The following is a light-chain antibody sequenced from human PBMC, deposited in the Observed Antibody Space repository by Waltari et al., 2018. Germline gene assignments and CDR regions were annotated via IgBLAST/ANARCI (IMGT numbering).Light chain of an antibody. CDR1: SSDVGGSNR. CDR3: GSHGGSDNWV. V-gene: IGLV2-8*01. J-gene: IGLJ3*02. CDR2: DVL. Sequence: QSALTQPPSASGSPGQSVTISCTGTSSDVGGSNRVSWYQQYPGKRHKLIVYDVLKRPPGVPDRFSGSKSGNTASLTVSGLQAEDEAHYYCGSHGGSDNWVFGGGTKLTVL.